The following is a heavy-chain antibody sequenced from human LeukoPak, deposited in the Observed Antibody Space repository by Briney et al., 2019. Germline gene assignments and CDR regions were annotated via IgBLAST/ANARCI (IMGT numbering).Heavy chain of an antibody. CDR1: GGSISSGDYY. Sequence: SQTLCLTCTVPGGSISSGDYYWGGVRQRPGRGVEWVGYIYYSGRTYYNPSLKRGDTISVDTSKNKFSLKLSSVTAADTAVYYCARTTHYDFWSGPNAEYFQHWGQGTLVTVSS. V-gene: IGHV4-30-4*08. D-gene: IGHD3-3*01. CDR3: ARTTHYDFWSGPNAEYFQH. J-gene: IGHJ1*01. CDR2: IYYSGRT.